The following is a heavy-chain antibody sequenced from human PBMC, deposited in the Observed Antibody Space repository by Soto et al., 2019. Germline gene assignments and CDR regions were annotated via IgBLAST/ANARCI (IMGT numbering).Heavy chain of an antibody. J-gene: IGHJ5*02. D-gene: IGHD3-10*01. V-gene: IGHV1-8*01. CDR3: ARERGSGSYYTPWFDP. CDR2: MNPNSGNT. CDR1: GYTFTSYD. Sequence: QVQLVQSGAEVKKPGASVEVSCKASGYTFTSYDINWVRHATGQGLEWMGWMNPNSGNTGYAQKFQGKVTMTRNTSISTAYMELSSLRSEDTAVYYCARERGSGSYYTPWFDPWGQGTLVTVSS.